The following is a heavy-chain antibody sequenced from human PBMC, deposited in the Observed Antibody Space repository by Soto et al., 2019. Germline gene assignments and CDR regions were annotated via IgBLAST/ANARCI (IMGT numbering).Heavy chain of an antibody. D-gene: IGHD2-15*01. V-gene: IGHV3-53*04. Sequence: GSLRLSCAASGFTVSSNYMSWVRQAPGKGLEWVSVIYSGGSTYYADSVKGRFTISRHNSKNTLYLQMNSLRAEDTAVYYCARGDRRYDGYCSGGSCYSAPYSSYYMHVWGTGTTVTVS. CDR2: IYSGGST. CDR3: ARGDRRYDGYCSGGSCYSAPYSSYYMHV. CDR1: GFTVSSNY. J-gene: IGHJ6*03.